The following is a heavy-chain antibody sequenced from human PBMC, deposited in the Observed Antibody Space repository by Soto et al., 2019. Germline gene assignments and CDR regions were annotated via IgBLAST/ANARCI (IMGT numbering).Heavy chain of an antibody. V-gene: IGHV1-69*02. CDR2: IIPILGIA. J-gene: IGHJ4*02. D-gene: IGHD2-2*02. CDR3: ASRKQYCSSTSCYIMY. CDR1: GGTFSSYT. Sequence: VASVKVSCKASGGTFSSYTISWVRQAPGQGLEWMGRIIPILGIANYAQKFQGRVTITADKSTSTAYMELSSLRSEDTAVYYCASRKQYCSSTSCYIMYWGQGTLVTVSS.